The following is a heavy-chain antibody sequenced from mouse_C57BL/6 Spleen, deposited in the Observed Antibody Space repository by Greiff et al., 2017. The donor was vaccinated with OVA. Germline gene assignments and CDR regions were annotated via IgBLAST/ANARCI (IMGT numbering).Heavy chain of an antibody. CDR2: IDPSDSYT. Sequence: QVQLQQPGAELVKPGASVKLSCKASGYTFTSYWMQWVKQRPGQGLEWIGEIDPSDSYTNYNQKFKGKATLTVDTSSSTAYMQLSSLTSEDSAVYYCARWAVSFADWGQGTLVTVSA. CDR3: ARWAVSFAD. J-gene: IGHJ3*01. V-gene: IGHV1-50*01. D-gene: IGHD6-2*01. CDR1: GYTFTSYW.